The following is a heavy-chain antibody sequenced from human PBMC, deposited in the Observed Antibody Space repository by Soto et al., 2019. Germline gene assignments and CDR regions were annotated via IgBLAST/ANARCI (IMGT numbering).Heavy chain of an antibody. Sequence: SLRLSCEASGFSFSTYSMHWVRQAPGKGLEWVSSIGRRSDIYYADSVKGRFTISRDNAKNSVSLQMNSLRDEDTAVYYCAREETAWPLAYGLDVWGQGTTVTVSS. J-gene: IGHJ6*02. D-gene: IGHD2-21*02. CDR1: GFSFSTYS. CDR2: IGRRSDI. CDR3: AREETAWPLAYGLDV. V-gene: IGHV3-21*04.